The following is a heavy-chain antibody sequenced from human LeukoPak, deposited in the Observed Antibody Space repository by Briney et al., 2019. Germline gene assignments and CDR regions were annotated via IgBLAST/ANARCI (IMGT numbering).Heavy chain of an antibody. D-gene: IGHD3-10*01. J-gene: IGHJ4*02. CDR3: ARDYGSGTIDY. CDR2: ILSSSSYI. V-gene: IGHV3-21*01. CDR1: GFTFSSYR. Sequence: VGSLRLSCAASGFTFSSYRMNWVRQAPGKGLEWVSYILSSSSYIYYADSVKGRFTISRDNAKNSLYLQVNSLRAEDTAVYYCARDYGSGTIDYWGQGTLVTVS.